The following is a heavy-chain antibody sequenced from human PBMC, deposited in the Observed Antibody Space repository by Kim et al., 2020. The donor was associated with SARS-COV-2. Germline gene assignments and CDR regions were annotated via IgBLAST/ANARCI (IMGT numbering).Heavy chain of an antibody. V-gene: IGHV3-23*01. CDR3: AKSTFDIVVVRAGPDLDY. CDR2: ISGSGDKT. CDR1: GFTFSSYA. D-gene: IGHD2-2*01. J-gene: IGHJ4*02. Sequence: GGSLRLSCAASGFTFSSYAMSWVRQAPGKGLEWVSVISGSGDKTCYADSVKGRFTISRDTSKNTLYLQMNSLRAEDTAVYYCAKSTFDIVVVRAGPDLDYWGQGTLVTVSS.